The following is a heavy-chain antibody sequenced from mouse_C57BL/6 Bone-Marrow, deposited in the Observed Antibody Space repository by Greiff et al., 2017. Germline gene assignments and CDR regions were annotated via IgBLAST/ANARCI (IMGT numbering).Heavy chain of an antibody. CDR3: ASGRWSWFAY. J-gene: IGHJ3*01. CDR2: IDPSDSST. Sequence: VQLQQPGAELVMPGASVKLSCKASGYTFTSYWMHWVKQRPGQGLEWIGEIDPSDSSTKYNQKFKGKSTLTVDKSSSTAYMPLSSLTSEDSAVYDCASGRWSWFAYWGQGTLVTVSA. V-gene: IGHV1-69*01. CDR1: GYTFTSYW. D-gene: IGHD2-3*01.